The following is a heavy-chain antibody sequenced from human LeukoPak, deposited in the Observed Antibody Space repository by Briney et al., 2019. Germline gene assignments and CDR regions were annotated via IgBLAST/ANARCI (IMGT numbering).Heavy chain of an antibody. J-gene: IGHJ6*03. V-gene: IGHV1-8*01. CDR2: MNPNSGNT. CDR1: GYTFTSYD. CDR3: ARGSSPRRRYYYYYMDV. Sequence: ASVKVSCKASGYTFTSYDINWVRQATGQGLEWMGWMNPNSGNTGYAQKFQGRVTMTRNTSISTAYMELSSLRSGDTAVYYCARGSSPRRRYYYYYMDVWGKGTTVTVSS. D-gene: IGHD6-13*01.